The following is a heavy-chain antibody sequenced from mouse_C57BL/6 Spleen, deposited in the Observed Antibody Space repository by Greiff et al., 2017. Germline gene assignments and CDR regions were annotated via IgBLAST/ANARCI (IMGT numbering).Heavy chain of an antibody. CDR1: GFNIKDDY. CDR3: TTGDVEYFDV. V-gene: IGHV14-4*01. J-gene: IGHJ1*03. D-gene: IGHD3-3*01. Sequence: VQLKESGAELVRPGASVKLSCTASGFNIKDDYMHWVKQRPEQGLEWIGWIDPENGDTEYASKFQGKATITADTSSNTAYLQLSSLTSEDTAVYYCTTGDVEYFDVWGTGTTVTVSS. CDR2: IDPENGDT.